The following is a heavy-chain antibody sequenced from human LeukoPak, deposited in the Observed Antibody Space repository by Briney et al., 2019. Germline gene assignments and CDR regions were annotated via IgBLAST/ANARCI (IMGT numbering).Heavy chain of an antibody. CDR3: ASRGDYYDSSGYPLTHATFDY. V-gene: IGHV4-34*01. D-gene: IGHD3-22*01. CDR2: INHSGST. J-gene: IGHJ4*02. Sequence: SETLSLTCAVYGRSFSGYYWSWIRQPPGKGLEWIGEINHSGSTNYNPSLKSRVTISVDTSKNQFSLKLSSVTAADTAVYYCASRGDYYDSSGYPLTHATFDYWGQGTLVTVSS. CDR1: GRSFSGYY.